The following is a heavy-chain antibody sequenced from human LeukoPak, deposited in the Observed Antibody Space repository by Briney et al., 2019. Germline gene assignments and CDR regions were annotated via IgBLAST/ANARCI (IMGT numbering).Heavy chain of an antibody. Sequence: PGGSLRLSCAASGFTFSSYWMSWVRQAPGKGLEWVANIKRDGSEKYYVDSVKGRFTISRDNAKNSLYLQMNSLRAEDTAVYYCARDRTMVRGVMSYFDYWGQGTLVTVSS. J-gene: IGHJ4*02. CDR2: IKRDGSEK. V-gene: IGHV3-7*01. CDR3: ARDRTMVRGVMSYFDY. D-gene: IGHD3-10*01. CDR1: GFTFSSYW.